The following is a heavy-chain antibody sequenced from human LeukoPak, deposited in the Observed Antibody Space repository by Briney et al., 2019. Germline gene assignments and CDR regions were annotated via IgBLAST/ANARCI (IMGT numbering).Heavy chain of an antibody. D-gene: IGHD3-3*01. J-gene: IGHJ4*02. CDR1: GFTFSDYY. V-gene: IGHV3-11*04. Sequence: GGSLRLSCAASGFTFSDYYMSWVRQAPGKGLEWISYISNSGRNMFYGDSVKGRFTIYRDNAKNSLYLQMTSLRAEDRAVYYCARDRDFWSGYYSVWGRETLVSV. CDR3: ARDRDFWSGYYSV. CDR2: ISNSGRNM.